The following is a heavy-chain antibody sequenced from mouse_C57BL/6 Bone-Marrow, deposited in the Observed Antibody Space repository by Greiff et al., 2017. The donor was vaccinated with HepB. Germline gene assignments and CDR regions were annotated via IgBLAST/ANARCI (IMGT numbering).Heavy chain of an antibody. CDR1: GYTFTSYW. D-gene: IGHD2-2*01. J-gene: IGHJ4*01. CDR3: AGYDGGAYYAMDY. CDR2: IYPGSGST. V-gene: IGHV1-55*01. Sequence: VQLQQPGAELVKPGASVKMSCKASGYTFTSYWITWVKQRPGQGLEWIGDIYPGSGSTNYNEKFKSKATLTVDTSSSTAYMQLSSLTSEDSAVYDCAGYDGGAYYAMDYWGQGTSVTVSS.